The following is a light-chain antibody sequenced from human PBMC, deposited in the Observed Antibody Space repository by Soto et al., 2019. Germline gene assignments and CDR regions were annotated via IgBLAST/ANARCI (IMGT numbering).Light chain of an antibody. V-gene: IGKV1-5*01. CDR3: QQYNSYPWT. J-gene: IGKJ1*01. Sequence: DIKMTQAPSTLSASVGDRVTIPCRASQSISNWLAWYQQKPGKAPKLLISDVSSLKSGVPSRFSGSGSGTEFTLTISSLQPDDFATYYCQQYNSYPWTFGQGTKVDIK. CDR1: QSISNW. CDR2: DVS.